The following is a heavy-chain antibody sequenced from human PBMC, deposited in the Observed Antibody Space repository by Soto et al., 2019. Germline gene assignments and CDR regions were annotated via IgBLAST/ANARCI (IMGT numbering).Heavy chain of an antibody. CDR2: FDPEDGET. J-gene: IGHJ3*02. Sequence: ASVKVCCKVSGDTLTELSMHWVRQAPGKGLEWMGGFDPEDGETIYAQKFQGRVTMTEDTSTDTAYMELSSLRSEVTAVYYCATGLYSGYVGPRFYAFDIWGQGTMVTVSS. D-gene: IGHD5-12*01. CDR3: ATGLYSGYVGPRFYAFDI. CDR1: GDTLTELS. V-gene: IGHV1-24*01.